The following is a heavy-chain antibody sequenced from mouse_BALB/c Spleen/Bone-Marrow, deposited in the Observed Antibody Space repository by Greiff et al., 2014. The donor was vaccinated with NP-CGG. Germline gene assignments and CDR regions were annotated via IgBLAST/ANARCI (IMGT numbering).Heavy chain of an antibody. Sequence: LQQPGGGLVKPGGSLKLSCAASGFAFSSYDMSWVRQTPEKRLEWVATISSGGSYTYYPDSVKGRFTISRDNARNTLYLQMSSLKSEDTALYYCARPLTGAYYDYWGQGTTLTVSS. CDR1: GFAFSSYD. V-gene: IGHV5-9*02. J-gene: IGHJ2*01. D-gene: IGHD4-1*01. CDR2: ISSGGSYT. CDR3: ARPLTGAYYDY.